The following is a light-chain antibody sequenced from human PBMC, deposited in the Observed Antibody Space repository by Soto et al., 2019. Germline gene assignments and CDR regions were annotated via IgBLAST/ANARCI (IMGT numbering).Light chain of an antibody. J-gene: IGLJ2*01. V-gene: IGLV1-47*01. CDR3: AAWDDSLSGVV. CDR1: SSTIGSNY. Sequence: QSVLTQPPSASGTPGQRVTISFSGSSSTIGSNYVYWYQQLPGTAPKLLIYRNNQRPSGVPDRFSGSKSGTSASLAISGLRSEDEADYYCAAWDDSLSGVVFGGGTKLTVL. CDR2: RNN.